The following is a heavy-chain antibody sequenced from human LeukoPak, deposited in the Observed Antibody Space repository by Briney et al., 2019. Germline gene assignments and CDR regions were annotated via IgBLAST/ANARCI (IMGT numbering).Heavy chain of an antibody. J-gene: IGHJ4*02. Sequence: GGSLRLSCAASGFTFSSSAMSWVRQAPGKGLEWVSAISNNGGYTYYADSVQGRFTISRDNSKSTLCLQMNSLRAEDTAVYYCAKQLGYCSHGSCYFPYWGQGTLVTVSS. V-gene: IGHV3-23*01. CDR2: ISNNGGYT. CDR3: AKQLGYCSHGSCYFPY. CDR1: GFTFSSSA. D-gene: IGHD2-15*01.